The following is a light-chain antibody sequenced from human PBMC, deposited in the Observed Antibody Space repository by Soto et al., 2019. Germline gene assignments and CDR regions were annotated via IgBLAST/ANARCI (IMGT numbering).Light chain of an antibody. V-gene: IGKV1-5*03. CDR1: QSISSW. J-gene: IGKJ5*01. CDR2: KAS. CDR3: QQYENLPT. Sequence: DIQMTQSPSTLSASVGDRVTITCRASQSISSWLAWYQQKPGKAPKLLIFKASSLESGVPSRFSGGGSGTEFTLTISSLQPEDIATYYCQQYENLPTFGQGTRLEI.